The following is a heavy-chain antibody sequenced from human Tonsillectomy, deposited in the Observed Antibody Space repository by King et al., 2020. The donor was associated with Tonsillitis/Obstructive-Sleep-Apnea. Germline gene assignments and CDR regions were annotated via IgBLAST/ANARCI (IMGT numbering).Heavy chain of an antibody. J-gene: IGHJ3*02. D-gene: IGHD3-16*01. CDR3: ARERLIRITFGYQDAFDI. CDR2: ISFDGNNK. V-gene: IGHV3-30*01. Sequence: GQLVQSGGGVVQPGGSLRLSCADSGFTFSSYSMHCVRQAPDKGLEWVAMISFDGNNKYYADSVKGRFAVSRDNSKNTLYLQMDSLRAEDTAVYYCARERLIRITFGYQDAFDIWGQGAMVTVS. CDR1: GFTFSSYS.